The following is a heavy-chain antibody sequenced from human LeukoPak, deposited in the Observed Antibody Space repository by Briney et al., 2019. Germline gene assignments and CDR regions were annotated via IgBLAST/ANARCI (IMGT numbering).Heavy chain of an antibody. CDR3: ARHTSGQPFDY. V-gene: IGHV3-7*05. J-gene: IGHJ4*02. CDR2: IKKDGSEK. Sequence: GGSLRLSCAASGFTFSSYWMNWVRRAPGKGLEWVAYIKKDGSEKYYVDSVRGRFTISRDNTKSSLYLQMNSLRAEDAAVYYCARHTSGQPFDYWGQGTLVTVSS. D-gene: IGHD6-19*01. CDR1: GFTFSSYW.